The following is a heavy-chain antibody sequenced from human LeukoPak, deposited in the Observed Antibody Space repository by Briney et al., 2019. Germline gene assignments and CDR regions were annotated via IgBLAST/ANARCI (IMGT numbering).Heavy chain of an antibody. D-gene: IGHD3-22*01. CDR3: ARQPGRDYYDSSRIEAFDI. CDR2: INPNSGGT. J-gene: IGHJ3*02. CDR1: GYTFTGYY. Sequence: ASVKVSCKASGYTFTGYYMHWVRQAPGQGLECMGWINPNSGGTNYAQKFQGRVTMTRDTSISTAYMELSRLRSDDTAVYYCARQPGRDYYDSSRIEAFDIWGQGTMVTVSS. V-gene: IGHV1-2*02.